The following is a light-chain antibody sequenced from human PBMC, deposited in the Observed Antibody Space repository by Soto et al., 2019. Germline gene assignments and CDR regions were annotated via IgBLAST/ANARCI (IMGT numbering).Light chain of an antibody. Sequence: DIPMTQSPSSLSASVGDRVTITCRASQGISNSLAWYQQNPGKVPKLLIYAASTLQLGVPSRFSGSGSGTDFTLTISSLQPEDVATYYCQKSNSAPFTFGPGTKVDIK. CDR1: QGISNS. CDR3: QKSNSAPFT. V-gene: IGKV1-27*01. J-gene: IGKJ3*01. CDR2: AAS.